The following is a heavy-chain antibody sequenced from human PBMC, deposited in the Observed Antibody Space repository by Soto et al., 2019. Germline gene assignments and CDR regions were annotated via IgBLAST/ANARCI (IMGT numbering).Heavy chain of an antibody. Sequence: QVQLVQSGAEVKKPGSSVKVSCKASGGTFSSYAISWVRQAPGQGLEWMGGIIPIFGTANYAQKFQGRVTITADESTSTAYMELSSLRSEDTAVYYCASGYSYGRYYYDSSGYFDYWGQGTLVTVSP. CDR3: ASGYSYGRYYYDSSGYFDY. CDR1: GGTFSSYA. D-gene: IGHD3-22*01. J-gene: IGHJ4*02. CDR2: IIPIFGTA. V-gene: IGHV1-69*12.